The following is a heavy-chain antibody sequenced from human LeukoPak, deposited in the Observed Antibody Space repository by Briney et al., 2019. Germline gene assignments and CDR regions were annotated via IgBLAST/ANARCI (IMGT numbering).Heavy chain of an antibody. CDR3: ARESYGSGLETVAFDI. J-gene: IGHJ3*02. CDR2: IYYSGST. D-gene: IGHD3-10*01. Sequence: PSETLSLTCTVSGGSISSYYWSWIRQPPGKGLEWIGYIYYSGSTNYNPFLKSRVTISVDTSKNQFSLKLSSVTAADTAVYYCARESYGSGLETVAFDIWGQGTMVTVSS. CDR1: GGSISSYY. V-gene: IGHV4-59*01.